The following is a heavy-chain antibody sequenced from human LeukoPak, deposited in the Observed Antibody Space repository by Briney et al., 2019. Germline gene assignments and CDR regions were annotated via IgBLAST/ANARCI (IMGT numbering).Heavy chain of an antibody. Sequence: SETLSLTCTVPGGSISSYYWSWIRQPPGKGLEWIGYIYYSGSTNYNPSLKSRVTISVDTSNNQFSLKLSSVTAADTAVYYCARLSGYSSGWDYYYGMDVWGQGTTVTVSS. CDR2: IYYSGST. V-gene: IGHV4-59*08. CDR3: ARLSGYSSGWDYYYGMDV. J-gene: IGHJ6*02. CDR1: GGSISSYY. D-gene: IGHD6-19*01.